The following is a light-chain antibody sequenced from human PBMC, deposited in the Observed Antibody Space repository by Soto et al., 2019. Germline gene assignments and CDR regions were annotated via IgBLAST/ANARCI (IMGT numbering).Light chain of an antibody. V-gene: IGKV3-11*01. J-gene: IGKJ5*01. CDR1: QSVSSY. Sequence: EIVLTQSPATLSLSPGERATLSCRASQSVSSYLAWYQQKPGQAPRLLIYDASNRATGIPARFSGSESGTYFTLTISSLEPEDFAVYYCQQRSNWPLFGQGTRLEIK. CDR3: QQRSNWPL. CDR2: DAS.